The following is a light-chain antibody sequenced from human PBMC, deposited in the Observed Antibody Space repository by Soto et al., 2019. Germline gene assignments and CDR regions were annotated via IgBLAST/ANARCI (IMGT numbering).Light chain of an antibody. J-gene: IGKJ3*01. CDR2: SAS. CDR3: HQYNSWHST. V-gene: IGKV3-15*01. Sequence: IVMTQSPVTLSVSPGEGATLSCRASQSVGSNLAWYQQKPGQAPRLLIFSASTRATGVPVRFSGSGSGTEFALSISSLQSEDFAVYYCHQYNSWHSTCGPGTKVDI. CDR1: QSVGSN.